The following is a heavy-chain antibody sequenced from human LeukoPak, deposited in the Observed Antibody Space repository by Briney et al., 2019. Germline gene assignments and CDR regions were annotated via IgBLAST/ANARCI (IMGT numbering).Heavy chain of an antibody. CDR2: SRNRAKSYTT. CDR3: SRDATGDH. Sequence: PGGSLRLSCSASGFTFSSTSMHWVRQAPGKGLEWVGRSRNRAKSYTTDYAASVKGRFTISRDDSKSTLYLQMNSLETEDTAVYYCSRDATGDHWGQGTLVSVSS. CDR1: GFTFSSTS. J-gene: IGHJ4*02. V-gene: IGHV3-72*01.